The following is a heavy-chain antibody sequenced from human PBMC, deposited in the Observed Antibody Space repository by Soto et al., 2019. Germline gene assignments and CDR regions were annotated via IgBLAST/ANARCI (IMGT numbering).Heavy chain of an antibody. D-gene: IGHD3-22*01. J-gene: IGHJ5*02. CDR2: IIPIFGTA. Sequence: QVQLVQSGAEVKKPGSSVKVSCKASGGTFSSYAISWVRQAPGQGLEWMGGIIPIFGTANYAQKVQGRVTIAAYDPAGTAYMELSGLRSEDTAPDYCARDHTCYYDSSGYYGKRCGETGFDPWGQGTLVTVPS. V-gene: IGHV1-69*01. CDR3: ARDHTCYYDSSGYYGKRCGETGFDP. CDR1: GGTFSSYA.